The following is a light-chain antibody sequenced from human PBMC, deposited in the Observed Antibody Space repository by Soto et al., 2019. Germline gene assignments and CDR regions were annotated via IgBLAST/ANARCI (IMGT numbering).Light chain of an antibody. Sequence: IVLTQSPATLSLSPGDRATLSCRASQSVSIDLAWYQQKPGQAPRLLIYDASTRATGIPARFSGSGSRTDFTLTISSLEPEYFAVYYCQQRSNRRRLTFGGGTKVEIK. J-gene: IGKJ4*01. CDR1: QSVSID. V-gene: IGKV3-11*01. CDR3: QQRSNRRRLT. CDR2: DAS.